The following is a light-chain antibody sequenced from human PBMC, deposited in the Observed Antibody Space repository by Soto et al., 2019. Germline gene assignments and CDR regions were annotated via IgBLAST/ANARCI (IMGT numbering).Light chain of an antibody. J-gene: IGKJ5*01. CDR2: DAS. Sequence: DIQMTQSPSTLSASVGDRVTITCRASQSISGWLAWYQHKPGKAPKLLIYDASSLESGVPSRFSGSGSGTEFTLTISSLQPDDFATYDCQQYNASFNVGQGTRLEIK. CDR1: QSISGW. CDR3: QQYNASFN. V-gene: IGKV1-5*01.